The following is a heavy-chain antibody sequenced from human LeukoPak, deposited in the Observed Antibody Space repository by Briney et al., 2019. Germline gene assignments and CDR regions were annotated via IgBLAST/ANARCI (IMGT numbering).Heavy chain of an antibody. CDR1: GASISTYY. J-gene: IGHJ4*02. Sequence: KPSETLSLTCTVSGASISTYYWNWIRQPPGKGLEWIGFVYYSGNTNYNPSLKSQVTISVDTSKNQFSLKLSSVTAADTAVYYCARGKYYYSPMRPNHVQYYFDYWGQGTLVTVSS. D-gene: IGHD3-10*01. V-gene: IGHV4-59*01. CDR2: VYYSGNT. CDR3: ARGKYYYSPMRPNHVQYYFDY.